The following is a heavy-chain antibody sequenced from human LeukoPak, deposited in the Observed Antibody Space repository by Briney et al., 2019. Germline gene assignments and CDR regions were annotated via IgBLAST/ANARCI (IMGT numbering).Heavy chain of an antibody. D-gene: IGHD2-2*01. CDR3: ARVMGGIYCSSTSCYFGAFDI. Sequence: ASVKVSCKASGYTFTGYYMHWVRQAPGQGLEWMGWINPNSGGTNYAPKFQGRVTMTRDTSISTAYMELSRLRSDDTAVYYCARVMGGIYCSSTSCYFGAFDIWGQGTMVTVSS. CDR1: GYTFTGYY. V-gene: IGHV1-2*02. J-gene: IGHJ3*02. CDR2: INPNSGGT.